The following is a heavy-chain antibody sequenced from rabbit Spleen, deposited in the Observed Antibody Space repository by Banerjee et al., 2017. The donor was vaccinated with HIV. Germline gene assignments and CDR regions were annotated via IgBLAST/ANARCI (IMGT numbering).Heavy chain of an antibody. CDR2: INTATGKA. D-gene: IGHD7-1*01. J-gene: IGHJ3*01. V-gene: IGHV1S45*01. CDR3: ARDLVTAIGWNFAL. CDR1: GFSFSDRDV. Sequence: QEQLVESGGGLVKPEGSLTLTCKASGFSFSDRDVMCWVRQAPGKGLEWIACINTATGKAVYASWAKGRFTISKTSSNTVTLQMTSLTAADTATCFCARDLVTAIGWNFALWGQGTLVTVS.